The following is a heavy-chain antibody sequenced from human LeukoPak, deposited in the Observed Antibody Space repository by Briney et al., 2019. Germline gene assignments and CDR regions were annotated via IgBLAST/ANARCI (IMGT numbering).Heavy chain of an antibody. J-gene: IGHJ4*02. V-gene: IGHV3-48*03. CDR1: GFSFSSCE. CDR3: ATCGYNYGYSDS. D-gene: IGHD5-18*01. Sequence: PGGSLRLSCPASGFSFSSCEMNGVRQAPGKGLEWVSYISSSGSTKYYADSVKGRFTISRDNAKNSLYLQMNSLRAEDTAVYYCATCGYNYGYSDSRRQGTLVTVSS. CDR2: ISSSGSTK.